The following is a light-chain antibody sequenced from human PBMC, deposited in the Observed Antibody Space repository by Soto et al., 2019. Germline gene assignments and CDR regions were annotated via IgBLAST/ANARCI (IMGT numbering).Light chain of an antibody. CDR2: KVS. J-gene: IGKJ2*01. V-gene: IGKV2-30*02. CDR1: QSLVHSTGGTF. CDR3: VQASHWPYT. Sequence: DVVMTQSPLSLPVTLGQPASISCRSSQSLVHSTGGTFLNWFHQRPGQSPRRLIYKVSDRDSGVPDRFSGSASGTDFTLKISRVEAEDVGVYYCVQASHWPYTFGQGTKLEI.